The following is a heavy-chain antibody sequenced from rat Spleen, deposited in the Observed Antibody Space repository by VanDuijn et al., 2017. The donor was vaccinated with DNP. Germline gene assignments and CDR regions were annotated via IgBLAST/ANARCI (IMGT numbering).Heavy chain of an antibody. CDR2: INKDSSTI. V-gene: IGHV4-2*01. D-gene: IGHD4-1*01. J-gene: IGHJ1*01. CDR3: VRGYNTDVHWHFDF. CDR1: GFTFNNYW. Sequence: EVQLVESGGGPVQPGRSLKLSCVASGFTFNNYWMTWIRQAPGKGLEWIGAINKDSSTIDYNPSLKDKFTISRDNAQNTLYLQMTKLGPEDTAIYYCVRGYNTDVHWHFDFWGPGTMVTVSS.